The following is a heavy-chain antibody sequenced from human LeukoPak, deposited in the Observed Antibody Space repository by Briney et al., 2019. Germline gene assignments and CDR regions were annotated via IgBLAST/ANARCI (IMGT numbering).Heavy chain of an antibody. J-gene: IGHJ4*02. Sequence: GTSLRLSCAASGFTFSDYGMHWVRLAPGKGLECVAVVSHDESKKNYGESVKGRFTISRDNSANSVYLQMDSLTIEDTAVYFCVRDWGRGNSYYFDYWGQGTLVTVSS. V-gene: IGHV3-30*03. CDR1: GFTFSDYG. CDR3: VRDWGRGNSYYFDY. D-gene: IGHD4-23*01. CDR2: VSHDESKK.